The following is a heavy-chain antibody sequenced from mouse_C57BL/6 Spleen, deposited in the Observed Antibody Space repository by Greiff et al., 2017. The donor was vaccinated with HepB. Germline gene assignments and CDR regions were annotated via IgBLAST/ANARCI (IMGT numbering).Heavy chain of an antibody. CDR3: AIDYSNYVGAMDY. Sequence: VQLQQPGAELVKPGASVKVSCKASGYTFTSYWMHWVKQRPGQGLEWIGRIHPSDSDTNYNQKFRGKATLTVDKSSSTAYMQLSSLTSEDSAVYDCAIDYSNYVGAMDYWGQGTSVTVSS. J-gene: IGHJ4*01. CDR2: IHPSDSDT. CDR1: GYTFTSYW. V-gene: IGHV1-74*01. D-gene: IGHD2-5*01.